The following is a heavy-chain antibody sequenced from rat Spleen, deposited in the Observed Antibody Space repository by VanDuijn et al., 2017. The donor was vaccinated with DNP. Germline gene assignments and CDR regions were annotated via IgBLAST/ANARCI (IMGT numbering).Heavy chain of an antibody. Sequence: EVQLVESGGGLVQPGRSLTLSCAASGFTFSAYYMAWVRQAPAKGLEWVAYIGSAAYAPYYGDSVKGRFTISRDNAKSTLYLKMNSLRSEDMATYYCVRWNSGHFDYWGQGVMVTVSS. CDR3: VRWNSGHFDY. V-gene: IGHV5-22*01. D-gene: IGHD4-3*01. CDR2: IGSAAYAP. CDR1: GFTFSAYY. J-gene: IGHJ2*01.